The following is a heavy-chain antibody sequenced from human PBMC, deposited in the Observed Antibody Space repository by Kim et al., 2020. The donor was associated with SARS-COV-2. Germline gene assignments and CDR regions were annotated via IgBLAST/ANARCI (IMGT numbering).Heavy chain of an antibody. CDR2: IDPSDSYT. J-gene: IGHJ6*02. Sequence: GESLKISCKGSGYSFTSYWISWVRQMPGKGLEWMGRIDPSDSYTNYSPSFQGHVTISADKSISTAYLQWSSLKASDTAMYYCASITIHAYGMDVWGQGTTVTVSS. CDR3: ASITIHAYGMDV. D-gene: IGHD3-3*01. CDR1: GYSFTSYW. V-gene: IGHV5-10-1*01.